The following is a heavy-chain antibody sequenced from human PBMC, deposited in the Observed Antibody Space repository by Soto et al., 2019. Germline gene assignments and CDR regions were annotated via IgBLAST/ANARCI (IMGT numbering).Heavy chain of an antibody. CDR2: ISYGGSNK. J-gene: IGHJ2*01. CDR3: AEDGIRDVRSVSAFLLNRSSDL. D-gene: IGHD3-10*02. V-gene: IGHV3-30*03. Sequence: GKGLEWVAVISYGGSNKYYADYVKGRFTISRDNSKNTLYLKMNSLRAEDTAFFFQAEDGIRDVRSVSAFLLNRSSDL.